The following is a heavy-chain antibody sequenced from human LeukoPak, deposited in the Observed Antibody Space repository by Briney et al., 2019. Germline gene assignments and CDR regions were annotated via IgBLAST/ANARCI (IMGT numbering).Heavy chain of an antibody. Sequence: SETLSLTCTVSGDSISSYYWSWIRQPPGKGLEWIGYIYYSGSTNYNPSLKSRVTISVDTSKNQFSLKLSSVTAADTAVYYCASATWSGYDSLLGRYWGQGTLVTVSS. CDR1: GDSISSYY. J-gene: IGHJ4*02. V-gene: IGHV4-59*08. D-gene: IGHD5-12*01. CDR3: ASATWSGYDSLLGRY. CDR2: IYYSGST.